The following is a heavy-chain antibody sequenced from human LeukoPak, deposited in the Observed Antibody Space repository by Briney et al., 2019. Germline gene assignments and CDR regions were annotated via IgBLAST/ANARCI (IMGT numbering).Heavy chain of an antibody. J-gene: IGHJ4*02. CDR2: ISSSSSYI. D-gene: IGHD1-26*01. V-gene: IGHV3-21*01. CDR1: GFTFSSYS. Sequence: GGSLRLSCAASGFTFSSYSMNWVRQAPGKGLEWVSSISSSSSYIYYADSVKGRFTISRDNAKNSLYLQMDSLRAEDTAVYYCARLPYSGSYIDYWGQGTLVTVSS. CDR3: ARLPYSGSYIDY.